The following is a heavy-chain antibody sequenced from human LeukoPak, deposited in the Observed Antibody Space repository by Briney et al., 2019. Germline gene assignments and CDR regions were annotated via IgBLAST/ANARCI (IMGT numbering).Heavy chain of an antibody. CDR3: ARVGGGGSQLEDY. CDR2: INWNGGST. J-gene: IGHJ4*02. D-gene: IGHD1-26*01. CDR1: GFTFSSYA. V-gene: IGHV3-20*04. Sequence: RSGGSLRLSCAASGFTFSSYAMSWVRQAPGKGLEWVSGINWNGGSTGYADSVKGRFTISRDNAKNSLYLQMNSLRAEDTALYYCARVGGGGSQLEDYWGQGTLVTVSS.